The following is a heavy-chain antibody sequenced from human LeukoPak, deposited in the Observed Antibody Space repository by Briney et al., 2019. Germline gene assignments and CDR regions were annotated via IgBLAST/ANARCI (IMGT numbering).Heavy chain of an antibody. CDR2: INPNSGGT. V-gene: IGHV1-2*02. CDR3: ATLSRWFGAYMDV. D-gene: IGHD3-10*01. J-gene: IGHJ6*03. Sequence: ASVKVSCKASGYTFTGYYMHWVRQAPGQGLEWMGWINPNSGGTNYAQKFQGRVTMTEDTSTDTAYMELSSLRSEDTAVYYCATLSRWFGAYMDVWGKGTTVTISS. CDR1: GYTFTGYY.